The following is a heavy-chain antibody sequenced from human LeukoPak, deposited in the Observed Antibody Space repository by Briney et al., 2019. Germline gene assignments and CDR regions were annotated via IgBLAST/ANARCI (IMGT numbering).Heavy chain of an antibody. D-gene: IGHD6-25*01. J-gene: IGHJ4*02. Sequence: GGSLRLSCAASGFTFNSYAMSWVRQAPGKGLEWVSSISGRSSHMYYTDSAKGRFTISRDNAKNSLYLQMNSLRAEDTAVYYCARAFPPLRTSAAGDFWGQGTLVTVSS. CDR3: ARAFPPLRTSAAGDF. CDR2: ISGRSSHM. CDR1: GFTFNSYA. V-gene: IGHV3-21*06.